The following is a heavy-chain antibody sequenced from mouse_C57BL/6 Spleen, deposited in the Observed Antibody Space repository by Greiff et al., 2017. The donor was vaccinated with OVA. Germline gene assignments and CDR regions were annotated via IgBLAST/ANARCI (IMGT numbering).Heavy chain of an antibody. CDR2: IYLGNGYT. CDR1: GYTFTSYG. J-gene: IGHJ3*01. CDR3: ANYYGNYGFAY. V-gene: IGHV1-58*01. D-gene: IGHD2-1*01. Sequence: VQLQQSGAELVRPGSSVKLSCKTSGYTFTSYGINWVKQRPGQGLEWIGYIYLGNGYTEYNEKFKGKATLTSDTSSSTAYMQLSSLTSEDSSIYCCANYYGNYGFAYWGQGTLVTVSA.